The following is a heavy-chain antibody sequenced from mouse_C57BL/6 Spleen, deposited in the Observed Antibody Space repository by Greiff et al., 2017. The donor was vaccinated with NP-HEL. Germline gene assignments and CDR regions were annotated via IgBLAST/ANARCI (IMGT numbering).Heavy chain of an antibody. V-gene: IGHV1-52*01. Sequence: VQLQQPGAELVRPGSSVKLSCKASGYTFTSYWMHWVKQRPIQGLEWIGNIDPSDSETHYNQKFKDKATLTVDKSSSTAYMQLSSLTSEDSAVYYCARGPDGNYYYAMDYWGQGTSVTVSS. CDR2: IDPSDSET. CDR3: ARGPDGNYYYAMDY. CDR1: GYTFTSYW. J-gene: IGHJ4*01. D-gene: IGHD2-1*01.